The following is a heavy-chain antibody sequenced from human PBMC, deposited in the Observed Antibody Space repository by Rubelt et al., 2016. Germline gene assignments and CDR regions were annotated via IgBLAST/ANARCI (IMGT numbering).Heavy chain of an antibody. D-gene: IGHD2-15*01. V-gene: IGHV3-53*04. CDR1: GFTFSSYA. CDR2: IYSGGST. CDR3: ARGRYCSGGSCYGMDV. Sequence: PGRSLRLSCAASGFTFSSYAMHWVRQAPGKGLEWVSVIYSGGSTYYADSVKGRFTISRHNSKNTLYLQMNSLRAEDTAVYYCARGRYCSGGSCYGMDVWGQGTTVTVSS. J-gene: IGHJ6*02.